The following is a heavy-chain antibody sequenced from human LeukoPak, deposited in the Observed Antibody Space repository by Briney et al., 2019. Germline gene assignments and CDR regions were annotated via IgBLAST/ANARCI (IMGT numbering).Heavy chain of an antibody. CDR1: GGSFSGYY. D-gene: IGHD1-26*01. CDR3: ASGSGSYDY. V-gene: IGHV4-34*01. Sequence: SETLSLTCAVYGGSFSGYYWSWIRQPPGKGLEWIGEINHSGSTNYNPSLKSRVTISVDTSKSQFSLKLSSVTAADTAVYYCASGSGSYDYWGQGTLVTVSS. CDR2: INHSGST. J-gene: IGHJ4*02.